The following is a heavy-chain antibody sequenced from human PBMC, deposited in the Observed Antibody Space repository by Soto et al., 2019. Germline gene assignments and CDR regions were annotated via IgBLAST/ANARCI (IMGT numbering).Heavy chain of an antibody. CDR1: GGSISSSNW. V-gene: IGHV4-4*02. CDR2: IHHSGNT. Sequence: QVQLQESGPGLVKPSGTLSLTCAVSGGSISSSNWWSWVRQPPGKGREWIGEIHHSGNTTYNPSLTSRVTMAGDQSRNQFSLTLSSVTAADTAVYYCARRWGEGRVDYWGQGALVTVSS. CDR3: ARRWGEGRVDY. J-gene: IGHJ4*02. D-gene: IGHD3-10*01.